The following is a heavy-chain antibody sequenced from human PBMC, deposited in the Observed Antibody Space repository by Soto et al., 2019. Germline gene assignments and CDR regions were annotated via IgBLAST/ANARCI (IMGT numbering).Heavy chain of an antibody. Sequence: QVHLVQSGAEVKKPGASVKVSCKGSGYAFTTYGITWVRQAPGQGLEWMGWISAHNGNTNYAQKLQGRVTVTRDTSTCTVYMELMSLRSDDTAVYHCARGRYGDYWGQGALVTVSS. CDR3: ARGRYGDY. J-gene: IGHJ4*02. D-gene: IGHD1-1*01. CDR1: GYAFTTYG. CDR2: ISAHNGNT. V-gene: IGHV1-18*01.